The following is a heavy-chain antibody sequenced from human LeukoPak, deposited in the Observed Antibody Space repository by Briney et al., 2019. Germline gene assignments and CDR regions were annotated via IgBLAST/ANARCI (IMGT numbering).Heavy chain of an antibody. Sequence: TGGSLRLSCAASGFTFSSYGMSWVRQAPGKGLEWVSAISGSGGSTYYADSVKGRFTISRDNSKNTLYLQMNSLRAEDTAVYYCARDYTGGWNDYWGQGTLVIVSS. CDR1: GFTFSSYG. CDR3: ARDYTGGWNDY. CDR2: ISGSGGST. D-gene: IGHD7-27*01. J-gene: IGHJ4*02. V-gene: IGHV3-23*01.